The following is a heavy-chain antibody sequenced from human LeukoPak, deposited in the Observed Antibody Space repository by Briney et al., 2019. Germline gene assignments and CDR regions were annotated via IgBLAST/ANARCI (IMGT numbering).Heavy chain of an antibody. Sequence: PGGSLRLSFEASGITFSPSDMHWVREAPGKGLKWVSVIGTAGDTYYADSVKGRFTISRENAKNSLYLQMNSLRAGDTAVYYCARGSVRVGMDVWGQGTTVTVSS. J-gene: IGHJ6*02. CDR2: IGTAGDT. CDR3: ARGSVRVGMDV. V-gene: IGHV3-13*01. CDR1: GITFSPSD. D-gene: IGHD6-13*01.